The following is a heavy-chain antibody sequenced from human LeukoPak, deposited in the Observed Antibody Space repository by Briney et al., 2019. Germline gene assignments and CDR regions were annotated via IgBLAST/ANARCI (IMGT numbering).Heavy chain of an antibody. J-gene: IGHJ4*02. V-gene: IGHV3-23*01. CDR3: AGGVLPYYFDY. CDR2: ISGSGGST. Sequence: QPGGSLRLSCAASGFTFSSYAMSWVRQAPGKGLEWVSGISGSGGSTFYADSVKGRLTISRDNSKNTLYLHMDSLRAEDTAVYYCAGGVLPYYFDYWGQGTLVTVSS. CDR1: GFTFSSYA.